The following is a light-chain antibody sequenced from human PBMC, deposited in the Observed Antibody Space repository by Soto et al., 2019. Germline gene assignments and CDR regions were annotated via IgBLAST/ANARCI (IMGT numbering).Light chain of an antibody. CDR3: SSYTSSSTLNVV. CDR1: NRDVGSYNL. CDR2: EVS. V-gene: IGLV2-14*01. Sequence: QSVLTQPASVSGSPGQSITIACTGTNRDVGSYNLVSWYQQRPGEAPKLMIYEVSNRPSGVSNRFSGSKSGNTASLTISGLQAEDEADYYCSSYTSSSTLNVVFGGGTKLTVL. J-gene: IGLJ2*01.